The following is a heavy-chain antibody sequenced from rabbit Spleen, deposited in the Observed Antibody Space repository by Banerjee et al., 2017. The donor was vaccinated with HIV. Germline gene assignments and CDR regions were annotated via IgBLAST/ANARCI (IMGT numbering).Heavy chain of an antibody. CDR3: ARDTSSSFSSYGMDL. CDR1: GFSFSSSYW. J-gene: IGHJ6*01. D-gene: IGHD1-1*01. Sequence: EESGGDLVKPEGSLTLTCTASGFSFSSSYWICWVRQAPGKGLEWVACIYTGSSGDIYYASWAKGRFTGSKTSSTTVTLQMTRLTAADTATYFCARDTSSSFSSYGMDLWGQGTLVTVS. V-gene: IGHV1S45*01. CDR2: IYTGSSGDI.